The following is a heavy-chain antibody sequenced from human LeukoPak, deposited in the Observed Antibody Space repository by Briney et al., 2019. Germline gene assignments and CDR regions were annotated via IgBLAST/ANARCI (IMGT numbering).Heavy chain of an antibody. CDR1: GDSITNSY. CDR2: ISYGGST. Sequence: SETLSLTCTVSGDSITNSYWNWIRQPPGRGLEWIGRISYGGSTNSNPSLKSRVIISRDTSRNQFSLELTSVTAADTAIYYCAKRIIEARENGDSNWLDPWGQGTLVTVSS. CDR3: AKRIIEARENGDSNWLDP. V-gene: IGHV4-59*08. J-gene: IGHJ5*01. D-gene: IGHD4-17*01.